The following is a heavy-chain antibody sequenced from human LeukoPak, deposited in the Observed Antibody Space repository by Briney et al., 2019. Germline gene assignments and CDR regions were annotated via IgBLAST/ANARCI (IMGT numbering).Heavy chain of an antibody. Sequence: GGSLRLSCAASGFTFSSYWMSWVRQAPGKGLEWVANIKHDGSDKYYVDSVKGRFTISRDNSKNTLYLQMNSLRAEDTAVYYCAKEGYYDFWSGYSHRPFDYWGQGTLVTVSS. J-gene: IGHJ4*02. D-gene: IGHD3-3*01. V-gene: IGHV3-7*03. CDR1: GFTFSSYW. CDR2: IKHDGSDK. CDR3: AKEGYYDFWSGYSHRPFDY.